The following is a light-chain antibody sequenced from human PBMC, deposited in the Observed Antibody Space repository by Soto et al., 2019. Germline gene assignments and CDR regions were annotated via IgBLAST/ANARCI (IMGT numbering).Light chain of an antibody. CDR2: EVS. Sequence: QYVLTQPASVSGSPGQSSTISCTGTSSDVGGYNYVSWYQQHPGKAPKLMIYEVSNRPSGVSNRFSGSKSGNTASLTISGLQAEDEADYYCSSYTSSSTLVFGTGTKVTV. J-gene: IGLJ1*01. V-gene: IGLV2-14*01. CDR3: SSYTSSSTLV. CDR1: SSDVGGYNY.